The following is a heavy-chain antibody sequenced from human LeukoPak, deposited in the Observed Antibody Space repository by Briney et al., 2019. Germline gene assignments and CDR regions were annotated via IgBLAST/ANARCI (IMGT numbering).Heavy chain of an antibody. CDR2: ISSDGSNK. D-gene: IGHD3-22*01. CDR1: GFTFSSYG. V-gene: IGHV3-30*03. CDR3: AIHYYDSGGYFWYFQN. J-gene: IGHJ1*01. Sequence: GGSLRLSCAASGFTFSSYGMHWVRLAPGKGLEWVAVISSDGSNKYYADSVKGRLTISRDNSKNTLYLQMNSLRAEDTAVYYCAIHYYDSGGYFWYFQNWGQGTLVTVSS.